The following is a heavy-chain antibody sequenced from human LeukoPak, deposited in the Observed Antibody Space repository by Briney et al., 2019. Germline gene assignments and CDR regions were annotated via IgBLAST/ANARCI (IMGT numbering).Heavy chain of an antibody. V-gene: IGHV3-74*01. CDR2: INSDGSST. CDR1: GFTFSSYW. Sequence: GGSLRLSCAASGFTFSSYWMHWVRQAPGKGLVWVSRINSDGSSTSYADSVKGRLTISRDNAKNTLYLQMNSLRVEDTAVYYCARGDDYSNSGDEYFDYWGQGTLVTVSS. J-gene: IGHJ4*02. D-gene: IGHD4-11*01. CDR3: ARGDDYSNSGDEYFDY.